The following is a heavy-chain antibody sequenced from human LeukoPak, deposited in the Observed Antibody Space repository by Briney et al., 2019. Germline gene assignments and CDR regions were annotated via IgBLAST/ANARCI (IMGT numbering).Heavy chain of an antibody. CDR3: AELGITMIGGV. V-gene: IGHV3-48*03. CDR1: GFTFSSYE. CDR2: ISSSGSTI. J-gene: IGHJ6*04. Sequence: GGSLRLSCAASGFTFSSYEMNWVRQAPGKGLEWVSYISSSGSTIYYADSVKGRFTISRDNTKNSLYLQMNSLRADDTAVYYCAELGITMIGGVWGKGTKVNISS. D-gene: IGHD3-10*02.